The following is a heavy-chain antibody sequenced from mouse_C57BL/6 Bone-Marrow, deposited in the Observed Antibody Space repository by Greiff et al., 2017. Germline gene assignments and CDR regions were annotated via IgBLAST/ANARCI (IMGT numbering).Heavy chain of an antibody. CDR2: IYPRSGNT. D-gene: IGHD3-2*02. J-gene: IGHJ3*01. CDR1: GYTFTSYG. Sequence: VKLQESGAELARPGASVKLSCKASGYTFTSYGISWVKQRTGQGLEWIGEIYPRSGNTYYNEKFKGKATLTADKSSSTAYMELRSLTSEDSAVYFCAPRQLRLFAYWGQGTLVTVSA. V-gene: IGHV1-81*01. CDR3: APRQLRLFAY.